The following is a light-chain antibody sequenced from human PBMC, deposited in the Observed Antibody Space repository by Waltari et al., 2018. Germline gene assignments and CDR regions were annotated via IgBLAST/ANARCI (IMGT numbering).Light chain of an antibody. Sequence: DIVMTQSPDSLAVSLGERVTINCRSQQTILDTYDKNYLAWHQQKPGQSPRLLIYWASTREFGVPDRFSGSGSGTDFTLTISGLQAEDVAVYYCQQYFNTPITFGGGTKVEIK. J-gene: IGKJ4*01. CDR1: QTILDTYDKNY. CDR2: WAS. V-gene: IGKV4-1*01. CDR3: QQYFNTPIT.